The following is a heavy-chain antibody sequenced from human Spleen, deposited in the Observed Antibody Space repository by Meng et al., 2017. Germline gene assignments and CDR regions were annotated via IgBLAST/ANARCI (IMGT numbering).Heavy chain of an antibody. J-gene: IGHJ4*02. CDR3: AKDLLVTTWGYFDS. D-gene: IGHD4-17*01. CDR2: ISYDGSDK. Sequence: QVQLVESGGGVVQPGRSLRLSCAASGFTFSSYTIHWVRRAPGKGLEWVAVISYDGSDKYYADSVKGRFTISRDNAKNTLYLQMNNLRAEDTAIYYCAKDLLVTTWGYFDSWGQGTLVTVSS. CDR1: GFTFSSYT. V-gene: IGHV3-30-3*02.